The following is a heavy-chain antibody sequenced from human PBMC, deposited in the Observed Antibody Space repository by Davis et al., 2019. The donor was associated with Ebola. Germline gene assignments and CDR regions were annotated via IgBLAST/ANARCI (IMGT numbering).Heavy chain of an antibody. CDR1: GFTFSSYS. V-gene: IGHV3-21*01. D-gene: IGHD6-19*01. Sequence: GGSLRLSCAASGFTFSSYSMNWVRQAPGKGLEWVSSISSSSSYIYYADSVKGRFTISRDNATNSLYLQMNSLRAEDTAVYYCARVRVKQWLMVDYWGQGTLVTVSS. CDR3: ARVRVKQWLMVDY. J-gene: IGHJ4*02. CDR2: ISSSSSYI.